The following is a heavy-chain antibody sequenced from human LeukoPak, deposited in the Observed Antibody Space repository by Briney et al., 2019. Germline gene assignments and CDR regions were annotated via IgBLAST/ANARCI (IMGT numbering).Heavy chain of an antibody. Sequence: GASVKVSCKASGYTFTSYGISWVRQAPGQGLEWMGWISAYNGNTNYAQKLQGRVTMTTDTSTSTAYMELRSLRSDDTAVYYCARGLYYYGSGSYPPFDYWGQGTLVTVSS. CDR3: ARGLYYYGSGSYPPFDY. J-gene: IGHJ4*02. V-gene: IGHV1-18*01. D-gene: IGHD3-10*01. CDR1: GYTFTSYG. CDR2: ISAYNGNT.